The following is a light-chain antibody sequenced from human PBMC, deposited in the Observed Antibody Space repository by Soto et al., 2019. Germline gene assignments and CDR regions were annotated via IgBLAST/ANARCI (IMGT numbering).Light chain of an antibody. Sequence: QSVLTQPASVSGSPGQSITISCTGTSSDVGGYNYVSWYQQHPGKAPKLIIYNVSNRPSGVSNRFSGSKSGNTASLTISGLQAEDEGHYYCSSFTSSNTVLFGGGTKRTV. V-gene: IGLV2-14*01. J-gene: IGLJ2*01. CDR2: NVS. CDR3: SSFTSSNTVL. CDR1: SSDVGGYNY.